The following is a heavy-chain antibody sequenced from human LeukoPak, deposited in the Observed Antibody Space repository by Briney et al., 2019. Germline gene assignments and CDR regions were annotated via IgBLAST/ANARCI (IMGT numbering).Heavy chain of an antibody. Sequence: PSETLSLTCTVSGGSISSGSYYWSWIRQPAGKGLEWIGRIYTSGSTNYNPSLKSRVTISVDTSKNQFSLKLSSVTAADTAVYYCARGGYSIRWGFDYWGQGTLVTVSS. V-gene: IGHV4-61*02. CDR2: IYTSGST. J-gene: IGHJ4*02. CDR1: GGSISSGSYY. D-gene: IGHD5-12*01. CDR3: ARGGYSIRWGFDY.